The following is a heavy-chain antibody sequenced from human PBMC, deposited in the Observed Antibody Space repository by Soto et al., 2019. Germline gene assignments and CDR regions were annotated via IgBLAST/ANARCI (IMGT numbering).Heavy chain of an antibody. CDR2: IIPIFGTA. J-gene: IGHJ6*02. D-gene: IGHD2-8*01. V-gene: IGHV1-69*13. CDR3: ARGKERYCTNGVCPDYSGMDV. Sequence: SVKVSCKASGGTFSSYAISWVRQAPGQGLEWMGGIIPIFGTANYAQKFQGRVTITADESTSTAYMELSSLRSEDTAVYYCARGKERYCTNGVCPDYSGMDVWGQGTTVTVS. CDR1: GGTFSSYA.